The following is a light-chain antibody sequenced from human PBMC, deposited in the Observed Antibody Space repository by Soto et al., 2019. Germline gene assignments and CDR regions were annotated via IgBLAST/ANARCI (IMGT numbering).Light chain of an antibody. CDR2: AAS. CDR1: QGISNF. V-gene: IGKV1-27*01. CDR3: QKYNSAHQT. J-gene: IGKJ1*01. Sequence: DIQMTQSPSSLSASVGDRVTITCRANQGISNFLAWYQQKPGQVPKLLMYAASTLHSGVPSRFSGSRSGTDFTLTISSLQPEDVATYYCQKYNSAHQTFGQGTKVEIK.